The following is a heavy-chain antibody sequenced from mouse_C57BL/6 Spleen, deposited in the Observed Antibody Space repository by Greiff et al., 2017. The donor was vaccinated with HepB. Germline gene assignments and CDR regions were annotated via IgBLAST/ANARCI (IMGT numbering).Heavy chain of an antibody. CDR1: GFTFSDYG. J-gene: IGHJ4*01. Sequence: EVKLVESGGGLVKPGGSLKLSCAASGFTFSDYGMHWVRQAPEKGLEWVAYISSGSSTIYYADTVKGRFTISRDNAKNTLFLQMTSLRSEDTAMYYCARGAVPDAMDYWGQGTSVTVSS. CDR3: ARGAVPDAMDY. V-gene: IGHV5-17*01. CDR2: ISSGSSTI. D-gene: IGHD6-1*01.